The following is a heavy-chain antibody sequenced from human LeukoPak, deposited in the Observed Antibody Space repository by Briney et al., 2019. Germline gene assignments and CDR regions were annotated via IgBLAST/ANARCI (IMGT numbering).Heavy chain of an antibody. CDR3: ARDPGGTYGSGSYYRE. J-gene: IGHJ4*02. CDR1: GFTFSDYY. Sequence: GGSLRLSCAASGFTFSDYYMSWIRQAPGKGLEWISYISGGGRTIYYADSVKGRFTMSRDNAKNSLYLEMNRLSAEDTAVYYCARDPGGTYGSGSYYREWGQGTLVTVSS. V-gene: IGHV3-11*01. CDR2: ISGGGRTI. D-gene: IGHD3-10*01.